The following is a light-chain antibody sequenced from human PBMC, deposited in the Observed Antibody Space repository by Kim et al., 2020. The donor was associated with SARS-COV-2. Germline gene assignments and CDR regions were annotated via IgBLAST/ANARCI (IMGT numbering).Light chain of an antibody. Sequence: VSPGQTASITCSGDKLGDKYACWYQQKPGQSTVLVIYQDTKRPSGIPERFSGSNSGNTATLTISGTQAMDEADYYCQAWDSSTAVFGGGTQLTVL. CDR1: KLGDKY. V-gene: IGLV3-1*01. CDR3: QAWDSSTAV. J-gene: IGLJ2*01. CDR2: QDT.